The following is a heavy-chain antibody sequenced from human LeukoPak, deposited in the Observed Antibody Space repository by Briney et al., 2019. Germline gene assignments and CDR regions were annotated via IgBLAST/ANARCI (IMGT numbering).Heavy chain of an antibody. V-gene: IGHV3-30-3*01. D-gene: IGHD1-1*01. CDR2: ISYDGSNK. CDR3: ARGALQLELDY. J-gene: IGHJ4*02. Sequence: GGPLRLSCAAAGFTFSSYAMHWVHQAPGKGLEWVAVISYDGSNKYYADSVKGRFTISRDNSKNTLYLQMNSLRAEDTAVYYCARGALQLELDYWGQGTLVTVSS. CDR1: GFTFSSYA.